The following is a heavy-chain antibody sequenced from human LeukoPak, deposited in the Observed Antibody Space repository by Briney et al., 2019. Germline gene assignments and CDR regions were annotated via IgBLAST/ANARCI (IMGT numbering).Heavy chain of an antibody. Sequence: SETLSLTCTVSGGSISSYYWNWIRQPPGKGLEWIGYIYYSGSTNYNPSLKSRVTISVDTSKNQFSLKLTSVTAADTAVYYCARATGGGDYSDWFDPWGQGTLVTVSS. CDR3: ARATGGGDYSDWFDP. D-gene: IGHD4-17*01. CDR2: IYYSGST. CDR1: GGSISSYY. J-gene: IGHJ5*02. V-gene: IGHV4-59*01.